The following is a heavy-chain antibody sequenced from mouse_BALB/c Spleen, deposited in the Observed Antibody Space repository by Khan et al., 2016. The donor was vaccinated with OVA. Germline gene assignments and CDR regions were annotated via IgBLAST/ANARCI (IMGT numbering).Heavy chain of an antibody. J-gene: IGHJ4*01. Sequence: QIQLVQSGPELMKPGATVKISCKASGYTFTNYGMNWVKQSPGKALKWMGWINTYTGDPTYADDFKGRFAFSLETSATTAYLQINNLKYEDAATYFCGRPPCFSSTLGYWGQGTSVTVSS. V-gene: IGHV9-3-1*01. CDR1: GYTFTNYG. D-gene: IGHD2-1*01. CDR2: INTYTGDP. CDR3: GRPPCFSSTLGY.